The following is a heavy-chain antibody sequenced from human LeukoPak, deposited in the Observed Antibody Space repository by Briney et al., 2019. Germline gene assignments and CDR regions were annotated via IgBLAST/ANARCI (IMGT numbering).Heavy chain of an antibody. CDR1: GCSFSSYA. J-gene: IGHJ4*02. CDR3: ASAYGRPHLSSGSYIFDY. D-gene: IGHD1-26*01. Sequence: PGGSLRLSCAASGCSFSSYALNWIRQAAGKGLEWVWTFCTSGSTYYDASLKGRVTMSVDTSKNKFYLKMSSVTAEDTAVYYCASAYGRPHLSSGSYIFDYWGQGTLLTVSS. CDR2: FCTSGST. V-gene: IGHV4-59*10.